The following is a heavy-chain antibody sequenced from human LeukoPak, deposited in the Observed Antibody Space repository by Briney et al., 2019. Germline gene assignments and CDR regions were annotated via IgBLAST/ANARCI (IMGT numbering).Heavy chain of an antibody. J-gene: IGHJ4*02. CDR3: ARDRGSGLDY. Sequence: GGSLRLSCAASGFSFSSYRMNWVRQAPGKGLEWVSSVSNSGDYIHYADSVKGRFTISRDNSKNSLYLQMNSLRAEDTAVYYCARDRGSGLDYWGQGTLVTVSS. V-gene: IGHV3-21*06. CDR1: GFSFSSYR. D-gene: IGHD3-10*01. CDR2: VSNSGDYI.